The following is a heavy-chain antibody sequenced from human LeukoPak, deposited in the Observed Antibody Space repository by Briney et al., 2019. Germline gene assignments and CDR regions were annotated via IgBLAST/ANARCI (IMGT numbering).Heavy chain of an antibody. D-gene: IGHD6-13*01. CDR2: INQDGSGK. CDR1: GFSLTRYW. CDR3: ARQTRSPDY. Sequence: PGGSLRLSCVPSGFSLTRYWMTWVRQAPGQGLECVAYINQDGSGKYYVDTVKGRFTIPRDSARNSLALHTITLIVAITALYYFARQTRSPDYWGQGTLVTVSS. J-gene: IGHJ4*02. V-gene: IGHV3-7*04.